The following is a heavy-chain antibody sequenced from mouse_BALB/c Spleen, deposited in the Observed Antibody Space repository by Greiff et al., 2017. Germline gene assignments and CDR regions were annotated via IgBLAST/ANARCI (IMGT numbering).Heavy chain of an antibody. J-gene: IGHJ2*01. CDR2: IRNKANGYTT. CDR1: GFTFTDYY. D-gene: IGHD1-1*02. V-gene: IGHV7-3*02. Sequence: EVKVVESGGGLVQPGGSLRLSCATSGFTFTDYYMSWVRQPPGKALEWLGFIRNKANGYTTEYSASVKGRFTISRDNSQSILYLQMNTLRAEDSATYYCASGGFDYWGQGTTLTVSS. CDR3: ASGGFDY.